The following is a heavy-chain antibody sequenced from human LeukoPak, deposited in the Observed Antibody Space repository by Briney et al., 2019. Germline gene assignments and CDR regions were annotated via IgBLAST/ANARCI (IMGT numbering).Heavy chain of an antibody. J-gene: IGHJ4*02. CDR3: ARVWYDDSSGYLPKRFDF. CDR1: GGSFSGYY. CDR2: INHSGST. V-gene: IGHV4-34*01. Sequence: PSETLSLTCAVYGGSFSGYYWSWIRQPPGKGLEWIGEINHSGSTNYNPSLKSRVTISVDTSKNQFSLKLSSVPAADTAEYYCARVWYDDSSGYLPKRFDFWGQGTLVTVAS. D-gene: IGHD3-22*01.